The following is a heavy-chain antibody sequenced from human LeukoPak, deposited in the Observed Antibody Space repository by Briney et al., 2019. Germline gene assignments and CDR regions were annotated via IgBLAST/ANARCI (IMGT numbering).Heavy chain of an antibody. Sequence: XGSLRLSCAASGFTFSSYSMNWVRQAPGKGLEWVSSISSSSSYIYYADSVKGRFTISRDNAKNSLYLQMNSLRAEDTAVYCCARDTGGAVADASAFDIWGQGTMVTVSS. CDR3: ARDTGGAVADASAFDI. J-gene: IGHJ3*02. CDR2: ISSSSSYI. CDR1: GFTFSSYS. V-gene: IGHV3-21*01. D-gene: IGHD6-19*01.